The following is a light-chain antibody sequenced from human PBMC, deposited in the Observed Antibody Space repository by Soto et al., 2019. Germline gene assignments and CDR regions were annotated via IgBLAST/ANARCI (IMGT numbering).Light chain of an antibody. V-gene: IGLV2-14*01. J-gene: IGLJ2*01. CDR2: EVT. Sequence: QSALTQPASVSGSPGQSITISCTGTSSDVGAYDYVSWYQQHPGKAPKFMIYEVTNRPSGVSHRFSGSKSGNTASLTISGLQAEDEADYYCCSYTGTYTLVFGGGTKVTVL. CDR3: CSYTGTYTLV. CDR1: SSDVGAYDY.